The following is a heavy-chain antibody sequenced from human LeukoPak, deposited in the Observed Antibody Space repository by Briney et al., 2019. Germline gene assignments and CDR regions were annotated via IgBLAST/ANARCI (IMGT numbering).Heavy chain of an antibody. Sequence: PGRSLRLSCAVSGFTFDDYAMRWVRQAPGKGLEWVSGISWNSGSIGYADSVKGRFTISRDNAKNSLYLQMNSLRAEDTAVYYCARKKLIRERYYYDSSGLSDAFDIWGQGTMVTVSS. J-gene: IGHJ3*02. CDR1: GFTFDDYA. D-gene: IGHD3-22*01. CDR3: ARKKLIRERYYYDSSGLSDAFDI. V-gene: IGHV3-9*01. CDR2: ISWNSGSI.